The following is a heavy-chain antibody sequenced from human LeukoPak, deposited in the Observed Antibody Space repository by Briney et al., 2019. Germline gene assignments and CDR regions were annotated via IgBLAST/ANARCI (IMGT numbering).Heavy chain of an antibody. V-gene: IGHV1-46*01. D-gene: IGHD1-26*01. CDR3: ARPGRVPLGILSGIHPSRGEKFSYHAMDV. CDR2: ICPSGDRT. CDR1: GYTFTMYY. J-gene: IGHJ6*02. Sequence: ASVKVSCKASGYTFTMYYIHWVRQAPGQGLEWMGVICPSGDRTNYAQKFQGRVTMIRDTSTSTVNMELSSLTSEDTAIYYCARPGRVPLGILSGIHPSRGEKFSYHAMDVWGQGTTVTVSS.